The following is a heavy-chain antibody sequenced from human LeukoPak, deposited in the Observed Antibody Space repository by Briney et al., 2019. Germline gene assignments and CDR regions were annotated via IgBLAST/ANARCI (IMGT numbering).Heavy chain of an antibody. CDR3: AREGKSMAPFDY. CDR2: ISYDGSNK. V-gene: IGHV3-30*19. Sequence: PGGSLRLSCAASGFTFSSYGMHWVRQAPGKGLEWVAVISYDGSNKYYADSVKGRFTISRDNSKNTLYLQTNSLRAEDTAVYYCAREGKSMAPFDYWGQGTLVTVSS. D-gene: IGHD2/OR15-2a*01. J-gene: IGHJ4*02. CDR1: GFTFSSYG.